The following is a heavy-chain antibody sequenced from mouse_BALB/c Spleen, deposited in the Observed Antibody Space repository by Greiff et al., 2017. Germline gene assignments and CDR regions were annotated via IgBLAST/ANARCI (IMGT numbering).Heavy chain of an antibody. CDR1: GFTFSSFG. CDR3: ARSGHYEDWYFDV. J-gene: IGHJ1*01. V-gene: IGHV5-17*02. CDR2: ISSGSSTI. Sequence: EVQGVESGGGLVQPGGSRKLSCAASGFTFSSFGMHWVRQAPEKGLEWVAYISSGSSTIYYADTVKGRFTISRDNPKNTLFLQMTSLRSEDTAMYYCARSGHYEDWYFDVWGAGTTVTVSS. D-gene: IGHD2-4*01.